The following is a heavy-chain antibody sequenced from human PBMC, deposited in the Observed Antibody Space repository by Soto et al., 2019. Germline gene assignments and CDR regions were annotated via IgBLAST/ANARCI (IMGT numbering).Heavy chain of an antibody. CDR2: IHSDGMST. V-gene: IGHV3-74*01. CDR3: ARGDRVAFDL. J-gene: IGHJ3*01. CDR1: GFTFSYYW. Sequence: EVQLVESWGGLVRPGGSLRLSCAASGFTFSYYWMHWVRQAPGKGLVWVSRIHSDGMSTTYADFVKGRFIISRDNARNTVDLQMNSVRVEDTAVYYCARGDRVAFDLWGQGTVVTVSS.